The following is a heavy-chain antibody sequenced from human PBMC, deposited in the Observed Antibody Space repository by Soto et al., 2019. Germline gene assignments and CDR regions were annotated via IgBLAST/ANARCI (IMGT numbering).Heavy chain of an antibody. J-gene: IGHJ3*02. V-gene: IGHV5-51*01. Sequence: GESLQSYCKGSGYSFTSYLIGWVRQMPGKGLEWMGIIYPGDSDTRYSPSFQGQVTISADKSISTAYLQWSSLKASDTAMYYCAVLPLVYCSCGSWYGAFDIFSQGTIV. CDR3: AVLPLVYCSCGSWYGAFDI. CDR2: IYPGDSDT. D-gene: IGHD2-15*01. CDR1: GYSFTSYL.